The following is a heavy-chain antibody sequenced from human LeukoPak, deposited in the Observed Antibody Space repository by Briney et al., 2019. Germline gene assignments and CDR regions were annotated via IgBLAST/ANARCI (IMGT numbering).Heavy chain of an antibody. V-gene: IGHV4-34*01. J-gene: IGHJ5*02. CDR2: INHSGST. CDR3: ARGRSGSYL. D-gene: IGHD1-26*01. Sequence: SETLSLTCAVYGGSFSGYYWSWIRQPPGKGLEWIGEINHSGSTNYNPSLKSRVTISVDTSKNQFSLKLSSVTAADTAVYYCARGRSGSYLWGQGTLVTVSS. CDR1: GGSFSGYY.